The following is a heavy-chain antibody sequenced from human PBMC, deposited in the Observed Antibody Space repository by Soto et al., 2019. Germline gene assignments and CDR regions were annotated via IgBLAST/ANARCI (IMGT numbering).Heavy chain of an antibody. CDR2: IYWDDDK. CDR3: AHIPSYYQYDWFDP. CDR1: GFSLTTRGVG. D-gene: IGHD3-10*01. J-gene: IGHJ5*02. V-gene: IGHV2-5*02. Sequence: QITLKESGPTLVKPTQTLTLTCTFSGFSLTTRGVGEGWIRQPPGKALECLALIYWDDDKRYSPSLQSRLSITKDTSKNQVVLTMTNMDPVDTATYYCAHIPSYYQYDWFDPWGQGTLVTVSS.